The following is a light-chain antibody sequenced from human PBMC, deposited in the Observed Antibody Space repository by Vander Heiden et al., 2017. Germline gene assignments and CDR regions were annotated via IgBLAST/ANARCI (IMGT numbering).Light chain of an antibody. Sequence: QSELTQPPSVSGAPGQRVTISCTGDRFNIGGGYDVHWYQQLPGRAPTLLIYGNSNRPSGVPGRFSDSRSGTSAFLDITGLQAEDEAVYYCQSYDSSRSVVFGGGTKVTVL. CDR2: GNS. V-gene: IGLV1-40*01. CDR1: RFNIGGGYD. CDR3: QSYDSSRSVV. J-gene: IGLJ3*02.